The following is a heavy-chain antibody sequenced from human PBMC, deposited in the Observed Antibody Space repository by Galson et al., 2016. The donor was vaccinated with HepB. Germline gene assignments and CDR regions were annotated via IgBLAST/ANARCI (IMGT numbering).Heavy chain of an antibody. CDR2: TFYRSNWQN. D-gene: IGHD7-27*01. V-gene: IGHV6-1*01. Sequence: CAISGDSVSSNSAGWNWIRQSPSRGLEWLGRTFYRSNWQNDYAESVKSRISINPDTSKNQFSLHLNSVTPEDTAVYYCARSYLLGRGFGWWGQRTLVTVSS. CDR1: GDSVSSNSAG. CDR3: ARSYLLGRGFGW. J-gene: IGHJ4*02.